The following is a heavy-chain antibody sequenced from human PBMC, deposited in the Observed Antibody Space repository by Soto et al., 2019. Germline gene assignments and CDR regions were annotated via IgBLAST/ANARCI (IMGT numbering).Heavy chain of an antibody. D-gene: IGHD3-3*02. CDR2: FDPEDGET. V-gene: IGHV1-24*01. Sequence: GASVKVSCKVSGYTLTELSMHWVRQAPGKGLEWMGGFDPEDGETIYAQKFQGRVTMTEDTSTDTAYMELSSLRSEDTAVYYCAAKTPFSRSTYYYYYMDVWGKGTTVTVSS. CDR1: GYTLTELS. CDR3: AAKTPFSRSTYYYYYMDV. J-gene: IGHJ6*03.